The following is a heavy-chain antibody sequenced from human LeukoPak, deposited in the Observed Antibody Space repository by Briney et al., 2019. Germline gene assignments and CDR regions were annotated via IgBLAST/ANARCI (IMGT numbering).Heavy chain of an antibody. D-gene: IGHD3-10*01. CDR3: AKDVFEYYYGSGSQGYFDY. CDR1: GFTFSSYA. V-gene: IGHV3-23*01. Sequence: TGGSLRLSCAASGFTFSSYAMSWVRQAPGKGLEWVSAISGSGGSTYYADSVKGRFTISRDNSKNTLYLQMNSLRAEDTAVYYCAKDVFEYYYGSGSQGYFDYWGQGTLVTVSS. J-gene: IGHJ4*02. CDR2: ISGSGGST.